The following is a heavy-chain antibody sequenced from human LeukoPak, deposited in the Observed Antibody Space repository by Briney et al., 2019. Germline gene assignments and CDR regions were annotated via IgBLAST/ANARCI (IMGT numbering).Heavy chain of an antibody. CDR1: GFTFSSYG. D-gene: IGHD6-19*01. V-gene: IGHV3-30*18. Sequence: GGSLRLSCAASGFTFSSYGMHWVRQAPGKGLEWVAVISYDGSNKYYADSVKGRFTISRDNSKNTLYLQMNSLRAEDTAVYYCAKGGGSGWYRDYWGQGTLVTVSS. CDR3: AKGGGSGWYRDY. CDR2: ISYDGSNK. J-gene: IGHJ4*02.